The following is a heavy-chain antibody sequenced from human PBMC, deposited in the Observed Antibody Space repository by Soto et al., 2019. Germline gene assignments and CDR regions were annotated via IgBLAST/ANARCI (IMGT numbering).Heavy chain of an antibody. CDR1: GGSISSSSYY. V-gene: IGHV4-39*01. D-gene: IGHD4-17*01. CDR3: ARYGDDHYYYYMDV. CDR2: IYYSGST. J-gene: IGHJ6*03. Sequence: PSGTLSLTCTVSGGSISSSSYYWGWIRQPPGKGLEWIGSIYYSGSTYYNPSLKSRVTISVDTSKNQFSLKLSSVTAADTAVYYCARYGDDHYYYYMDVWGKGTTVTV.